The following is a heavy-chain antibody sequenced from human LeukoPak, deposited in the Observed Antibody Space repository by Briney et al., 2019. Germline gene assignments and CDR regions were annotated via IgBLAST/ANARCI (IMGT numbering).Heavy chain of an antibody. J-gene: IGHJ6*03. Sequence: ASVKVSCKASGYTFTSYYMHWVRQAPGQGLEWMGWMNPISGNTGHAQKFQGRVTMTRDTSISTAYMELSSLRSEDTAVYYCARGPPIRGYRYGYDTGYYYSYSMDVWGKGTTVTVSS. CDR2: MNPISGNT. CDR1: GYTFTSYY. V-gene: IGHV1-8*02. CDR3: ARGPPIRGYRYGYDTGYYYSYSMDV. D-gene: IGHD5-18*01.